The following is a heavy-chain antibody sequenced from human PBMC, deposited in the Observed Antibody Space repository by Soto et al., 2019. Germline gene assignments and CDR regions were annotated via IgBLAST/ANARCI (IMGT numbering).Heavy chain of an antibody. J-gene: IGHJ4*02. CDR2: MYYTGKT. CDR1: GGSVSSSVYW. V-gene: IGHV4-39*01. D-gene: IGHD3-10*01. Sequence: NPSETLSLTCTVSGGSVSSSVYWWGWIRQPPGKGPEWIGSMYYTGKTFYNPSLKSRVTISVDTSKNQISLKVGSVTAADTAVYYCTRHFGDQMFYDYWGQGTLVTVSS. CDR3: TRHFGDQMFYDY.